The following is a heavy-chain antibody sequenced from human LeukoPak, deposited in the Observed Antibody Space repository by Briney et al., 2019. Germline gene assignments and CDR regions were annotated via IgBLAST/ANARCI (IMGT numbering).Heavy chain of an antibody. CDR1: GFTFSNAW. CDR2: IKSKTDGGTT. Sequence: GGSRRLSCAASGFTFSNAWMSWVRQAPGKGLEWVGRIKSKTDGGTTDYAAPVKGRFTISRDDSKNTLYLQMNSLKTEDTAVYYCTTNYGDYEGWFDPWGQGTLVTVSS. V-gene: IGHV3-15*01. J-gene: IGHJ5*02. D-gene: IGHD4-17*01. CDR3: TTNYGDYEGWFDP.